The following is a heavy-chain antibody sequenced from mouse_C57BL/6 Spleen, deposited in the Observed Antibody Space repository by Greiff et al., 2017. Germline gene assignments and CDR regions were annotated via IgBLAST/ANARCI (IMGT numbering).Heavy chain of an antibody. D-gene: IGHD1-1*01. CDR3: GREQRYPPMGY. CDR1: GFTFSDYG. V-gene: IGHV5-17*01. Sequence: EVKLMESGGGLVKPGGSLKLSCAASGFTFSDYGMHWVRQAPGKGLEWVAYISSGGSTNYYADTVKGRFTISRDNAKNTLFLQMTRLRSEDTAMYCCGREQRYPPMGYWGQGTSVTVSS. CDR2: ISSGGSTN. J-gene: IGHJ4*01.